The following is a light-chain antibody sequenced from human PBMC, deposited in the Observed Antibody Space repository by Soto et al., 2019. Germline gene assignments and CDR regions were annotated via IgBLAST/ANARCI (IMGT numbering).Light chain of an antibody. CDR1: SSDIGAYNF. Sequence: QSVLTQPASVSGSPGQSITLSCTGTSSDIGAYNFVSWYQQHPGKAPQLMLYDVNIRPSGVSNRFSGSKSGNTASLTISGLQAEDEADYYCTSWTTSTTMIFGGGTKLTVL. J-gene: IGLJ2*01. CDR2: DVN. V-gene: IGLV2-14*03. CDR3: TSWTTSTTMI.